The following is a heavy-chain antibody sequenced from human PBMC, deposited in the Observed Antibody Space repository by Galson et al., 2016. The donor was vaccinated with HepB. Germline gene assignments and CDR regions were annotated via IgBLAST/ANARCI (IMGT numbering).Heavy chain of an antibody. J-gene: IGHJ6*02. D-gene: IGHD4-11*01. V-gene: IGHV3-33*01. CDR2: IWYDGSNE. CDR1: GFSFSDYG. Sequence: SLRLSCAASGFSFSDYGMHWVRQAPGKGLEWVAVIWYDGSNEHYADSVKGLFTVSRDNSKNTLYLQMNSLRAEDTAVYYCARTSYDYTRGFGMDVWGQGTTVTVSS. CDR3: ARTSYDYTRGFGMDV.